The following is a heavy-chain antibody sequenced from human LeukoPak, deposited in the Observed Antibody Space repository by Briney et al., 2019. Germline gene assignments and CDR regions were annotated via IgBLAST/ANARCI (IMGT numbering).Heavy chain of an antibody. CDR2: INPNSGGT. CDR3: ARGSSTSTSGAFDI. CDR1: GYTFTGYY. J-gene: IGHJ3*02. D-gene: IGHD2-2*01. V-gene: IGHV1-2*02. Sequence: ASVKVSCKASGYTFTGYYMHWVRQAPGQGLEWMGWINPNSGGTNYAQKFQGRVTMTRDTSISTAYMELSRLRSEDTAVYYCARGSSTSTSGAFDIWGQGTMVTVSS.